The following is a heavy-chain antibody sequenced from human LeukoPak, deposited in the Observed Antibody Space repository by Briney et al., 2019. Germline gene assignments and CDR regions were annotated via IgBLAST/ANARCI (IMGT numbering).Heavy chain of an antibody. CDR3: ASLHSSGWIDY. CDR2: IYHSGST. CDR1: GGSISSGGYY. Sequence: SQTLSLTCTVSGGSISSGGYYWSWIRQPPGKGLEWIGYIYHSGSTYYNPSLKSRVTISVDRSKNQFSLKLSSVTAADTAVYYCASLHSSGWIDYWGQGTLVTVSS. D-gene: IGHD6-19*01. V-gene: IGHV4-30-2*01. J-gene: IGHJ4*02.